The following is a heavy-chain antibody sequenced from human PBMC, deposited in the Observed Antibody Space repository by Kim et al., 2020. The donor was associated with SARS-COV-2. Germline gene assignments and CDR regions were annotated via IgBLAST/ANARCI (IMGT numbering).Heavy chain of an antibody. V-gene: IGHV3-9*01. D-gene: IGHD6-19*01. CDR1: GFTFGDYA. J-gene: IGHJ6*02. CDR2: ISWNSGSI. Sequence: GGSLRLSCAASGFTFGDYAMHWVRQAPGKGLEWVSGISWNSGSIGYADSVKGRFTISRDNAKNSLYLQMNSLRAEDTALYYCAKAAGLYYYYGMDVWGQGTTVTVSS. CDR3: AKAAGLYYYYGMDV.